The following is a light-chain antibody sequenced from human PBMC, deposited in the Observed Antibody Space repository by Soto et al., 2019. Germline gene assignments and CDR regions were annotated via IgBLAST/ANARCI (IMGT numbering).Light chain of an antibody. CDR3: MQAVQSPWT. V-gene: IGKV2-28*01. CDR2: LGS. CDR1: QSLLHSNGYNY. J-gene: IGKJ1*01. Sequence: DIVMTQSPLSLPVTPGEPASISCRSSQSLLHSNGYNYLDWYLQKPGHSPQLLIYLGSNRASGVPDRFSGSGSGTDFTLRISRVEAEDVGVYYCMQAVQSPWTFGQGTKVEIK.